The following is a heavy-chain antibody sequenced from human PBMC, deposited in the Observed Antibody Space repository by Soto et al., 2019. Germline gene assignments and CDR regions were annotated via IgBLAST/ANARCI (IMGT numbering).Heavy chain of an antibody. V-gene: IGHV4-39*01. CDR2: IHYSGST. D-gene: IGHD3-22*01. J-gene: IGHJ4*02. CDR1: GDSVTISDYY. CDR3: AAHDSGGYYAEY. Sequence: QLQLQESGPGLVKPSETLSLTCTVSGDSVTISDYYWGWIRQPPGKGLEWIGSIHYSGSTYYNPSLKSRVTISGDTSKKQFSLKLTSVTAADAAMYYCAAHDSGGYYAEYWGQGTLVTASA.